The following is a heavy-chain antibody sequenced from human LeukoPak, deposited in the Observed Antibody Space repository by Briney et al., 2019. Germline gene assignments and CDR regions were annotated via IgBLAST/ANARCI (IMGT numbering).Heavy chain of an antibody. D-gene: IGHD3-10*01. Sequence: GGSLRLSCAASGFTFSSYWMHWVRQAPGKGLVWVSRINCDGSSTSYADSVKGRFTISRDNAKNTLYLQMNSLRAEDTAVYYCARDHRGSGSRYYYYYMDVWGKGTTVTISS. CDR1: GFTFSSYW. V-gene: IGHV3-74*01. J-gene: IGHJ6*03. CDR3: ARDHRGSGSRYYYYYMDV. CDR2: INCDGSST.